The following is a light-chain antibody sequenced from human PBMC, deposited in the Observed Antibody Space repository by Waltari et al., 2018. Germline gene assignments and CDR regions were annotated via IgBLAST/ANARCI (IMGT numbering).Light chain of an antibody. CDR3: QQYYRIPLT. CDR2: WAS. V-gene: IGKV4-1*01. Sequence: ETVMTQSPDSLAVSLGERATINCTSSQTILYSSNSKNYLAWYQHKPGQPPRLLIYWASTRQPGVPDRFSGTGSGTDFTLTISNLQAEDVAVYYCQQYYRIPLTFGQGTKLEIK. J-gene: IGKJ1*01. CDR1: QTILYSSNSKNY.